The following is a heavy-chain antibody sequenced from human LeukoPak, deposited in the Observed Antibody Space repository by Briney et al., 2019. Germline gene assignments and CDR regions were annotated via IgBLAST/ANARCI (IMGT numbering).Heavy chain of an antibody. D-gene: IGHD3-22*01. Sequence: GGSLRLSCAASGFTFSSYSMNWVRQAPGKGLVWVSRINGDGSSTSYADSVKGRFTISRDNAKNTLYLQMNSLRAEDTAVYYCARLDDSSGYSFDYWGQGTLVTVSS. CDR1: GFTFSSYS. V-gene: IGHV3-74*01. J-gene: IGHJ4*02. CDR2: INGDGSST. CDR3: ARLDDSSGYSFDY.